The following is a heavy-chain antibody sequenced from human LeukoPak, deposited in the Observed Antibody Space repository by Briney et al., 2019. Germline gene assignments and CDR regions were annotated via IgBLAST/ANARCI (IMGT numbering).Heavy chain of an antibody. J-gene: IGHJ4*02. V-gene: IGHV3-53*01. CDR1: GVTFNSYF. CDR3: SRGRGGD. Sequence: PGGSLRLSCAVSGVTFNSYFMGWVRQAPGKGLEWVSLISSDRITYYADSVKGRFTISRDDYKNTVYLQMNSLRVEDTAFYYCSRGRGGDWGQGALVTVSS. D-gene: IGHD2-15*01. CDR2: ISSDRIT.